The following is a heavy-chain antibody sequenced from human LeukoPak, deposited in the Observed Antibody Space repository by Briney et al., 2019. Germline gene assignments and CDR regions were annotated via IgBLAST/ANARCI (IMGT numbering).Heavy chain of an antibody. CDR3: ARDEGYCSRTSCYGASKGMGV. CDR2: IYYSGKT. V-gene: IGHV4-39*02. D-gene: IGHD2-2*01. J-gene: IGHJ6*02. Sequence: SETLSLTCTVSGGSISSSNYYWGWLRQPPGKGLEWIGSIYYSGKTYYNPSLKSRVTTSVDTSKNQFSLKLSSVTAADTAVYYCARDEGYCSRTSCYGASKGMGVWGQGTAVIVSS. CDR1: GGSISSSNYY.